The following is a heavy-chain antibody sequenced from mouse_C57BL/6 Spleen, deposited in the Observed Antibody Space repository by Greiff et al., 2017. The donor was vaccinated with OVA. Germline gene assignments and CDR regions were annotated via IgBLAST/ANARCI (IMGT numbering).Heavy chain of an antibody. Sequence: QVQLQQSGAELAKPGASVKLSCKASGYTFTSYWMHWVKQRPGQGLEWIGYINPSSGYTKYNQKFKDKATLTADKSSSTAYMQLSSLTYEDSAVYYCASRDSSGPAWFAYWGQGTLVTVSA. V-gene: IGHV1-7*01. CDR1: GYTFTSYW. CDR3: ASRDSSGPAWFAY. J-gene: IGHJ3*01. D-gene: IGHD3-2*02. CDR2: INPSSGYT.